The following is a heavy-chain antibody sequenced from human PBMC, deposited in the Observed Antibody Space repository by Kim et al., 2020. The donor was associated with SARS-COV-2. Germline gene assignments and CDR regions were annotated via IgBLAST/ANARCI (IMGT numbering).Heavy chain of an antibody. V-gene: IGHV3-43*02. J-gene: IGHJ3*02. D-gene: IGHD4-17*01. CDR3: AKGSDDYGDLPSDI. Sequence: GGSLRLSCAASGFTFDDYAMHWVRQAPGKGLEWVSLISGDGGSTYYADSVKGRFTISRDNSKNSLYLQMNSLRTEDTALYYCAKGSDDYGDLPSDIWGQGTMVTVSS. CDR1: GFTFDDYA. CDR2: ISGDGGST.